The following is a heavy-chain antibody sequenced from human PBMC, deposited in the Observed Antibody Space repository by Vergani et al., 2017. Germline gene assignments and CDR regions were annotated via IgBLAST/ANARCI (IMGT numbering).Heavy chain of an antibody. CDR2: ISYDGTQK. D-gene: IGHD1-1*01. J-gene: IGHJ1*01. V-gene: IGHV3-30*03. Sequence: QAHLVESGGGVAQPGRSLRLFCVVSGLISSFYGMLCARQAPGKGLEWVAEISYDGTQKYYADSVKGRFTISRDNSKSTLYLQMNSLRTEDTSVYYCATKSCGTPGCQIGYVREWGQGTLVTVSS. CDR1: GLISSFYG. CDR3: ATKSCGTPGCQIGYVRE.